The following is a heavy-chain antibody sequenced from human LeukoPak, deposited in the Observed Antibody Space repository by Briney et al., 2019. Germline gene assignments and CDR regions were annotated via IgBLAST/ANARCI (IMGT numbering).Heavy chain of an antibody. Sequence: SVEVSCKASGGTFSSYAISWVRQAPGQGLEWMGGIIPIFGTANYAQKFQGRVTITTDESTSTAYMELSSLRSEDTAVYYCASGYYYGSGFDPWGQGTLVTVSS. V-gene: IGHV1-69*05. D-gene: IGHD3-10*01. CDR2: IIPIFGTA. J-gene: IGHJ5*02. CDR3: ASGYYYGSGFDP. CDR1: GGTFSSYA.